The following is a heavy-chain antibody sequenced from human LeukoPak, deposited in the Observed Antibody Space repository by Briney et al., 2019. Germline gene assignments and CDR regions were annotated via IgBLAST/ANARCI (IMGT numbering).Heavy chain of an antibody. CDR2: IYTSGST. CDR1: GGSISSYY. V-gene: IGHV4-4*07. D-gene: IGHD3-10*01. Sequence: PSETLSLTCTVSGGSISSYYWSWIRQPAGKGLEWIGRIYTSGSTNYSPSLKSRVTIPVDKSKNQLSLNLSSVTAADTAVYYCARGITLIRGVISFDYWGQGTLVTVSS. J-gene: IGHJ4*02. CDR3: ARGITLIRGVISFDY.